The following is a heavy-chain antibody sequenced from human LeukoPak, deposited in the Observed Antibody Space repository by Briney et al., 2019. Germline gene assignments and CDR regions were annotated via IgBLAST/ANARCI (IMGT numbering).Heavy chain of an antibody. D-gene: IGHD1-26*01. CDR1: GFTFSSYA. Sequence: PGGSLILSCAASGFTFSSYAMHWVRQAPGKGLEWVSAISGSGGSTYYADSVKGRFTISRDNSKNTLYLQMNSLRAEDTAVYYCAKAGDSGTGGFDYWGQGTLVTVSS. CDR3: AKAGDSGTGGFDY. J-gene: IGHJ4*02. CDR2: ISGSGGST. V-gene: IGHV3-23*01.